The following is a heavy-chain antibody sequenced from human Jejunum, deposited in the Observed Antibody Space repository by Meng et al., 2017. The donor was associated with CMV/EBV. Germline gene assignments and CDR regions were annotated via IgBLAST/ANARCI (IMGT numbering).Heavy chain of an antibody. J-gene: IGHJ2*01. CDR1: GGSLSGYD. D-gene: IGHD2-21*02. Sequence: QVQLEQRGAGLLKPSETLSLTCAVYGGSLSGYDWTWIRQPPGKGLEWIGEINHSGTTNYNPSLKSRVTISIDTSKNQFSLKLSSVTAADTAVYYCARYGGDSVWYFGLWGRGTLVTVSS. CDR2: INHSGTT. CDR3: ARYGGDSVWYFGL. V-gene: IGHV4-34*01.